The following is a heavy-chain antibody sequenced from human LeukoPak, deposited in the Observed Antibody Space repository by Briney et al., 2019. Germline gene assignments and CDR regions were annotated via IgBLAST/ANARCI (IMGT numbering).Heavy chain of an antibody. V-gene: IGHV1-18*01. D-gene: IGHD3-10*01. CDR3: ARAGVTMVRGVIYLNYSYYGMDL. CDR1: GYTFTSYG. J-gene: IGHJ6*02. Sequence: ASVKVSCKASGYTFTSYGISWVRQAPGQGLEWMGWISAYNGNTNYAQKLQGRVTITTDTSTSTAYMELSSLRSEDTAVYYYARAGVTMVRGVIYLNYSYYGMDLWGQGTTVTVFS. CDR2: ISAYNGNT.